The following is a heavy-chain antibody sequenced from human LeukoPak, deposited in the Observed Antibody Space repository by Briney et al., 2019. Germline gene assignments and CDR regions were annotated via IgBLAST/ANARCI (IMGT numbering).Heavy chain of an antibody. CDR1: GYSFTSYW. Sequence: GESLKISCKGSGYSFTSYWIGWVRQMPGKGLEWMGIIYPGDFDTRYSPSFQGQVTISADKSISTAYLQWSSLKASDTAMYYCARLGDIVVVPAAPDYWGQGTLVTVSS. J-gene: IGHJ4*02. CDR2: IYPGDFDT. CDR3: ARLGDIVVVPAAPDY. V-gene: IGHV5-51*01. D-gene: IGHD2-2*01.